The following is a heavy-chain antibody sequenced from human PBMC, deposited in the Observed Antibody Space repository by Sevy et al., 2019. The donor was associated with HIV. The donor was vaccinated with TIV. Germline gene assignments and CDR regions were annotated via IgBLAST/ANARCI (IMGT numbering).Heavy chain of an antibody. CDR1: GGSISSYY. J-gene: IGHJ4*02. Sequence: SETLSLTCTVSGGSISSYYWSWIRQPPGKGLEWIGYIYYSGSTNYNPSLKGRVTISVDTSKNQFSLKLSSVTAADTAVYYCARGPSREVTMIVVVKGGFDYWGQGTLVTVSS. CDR2: IYYSGST. D-gene: IGHD3-22*01. CDR3: ARGPSREVTMIVVVKGGFDY. V-gene: IGHV4-59*01.